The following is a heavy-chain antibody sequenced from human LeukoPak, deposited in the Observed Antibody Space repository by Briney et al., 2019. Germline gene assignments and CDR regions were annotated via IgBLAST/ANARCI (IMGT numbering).Heavy chain of an antibody. D-gene: IGHD6-13*01. CDR3: ARDHDSSSCPYFDY. CDR1: GFTFSSYS. J-gene: IGHJ4*02. V-gene: IGHV3-48*01. Sequence: GGSLRLSCAASGFTFSSYSMNWVRQAPGKGLEWVSYISSSSSTIYYADSVKGRFTISRDDAKNSLYLQMNSLRAEDTAVYYCARDHDSSSCPYFDYWGQGTLVTVSS. CDR2: ISSSSSTI.